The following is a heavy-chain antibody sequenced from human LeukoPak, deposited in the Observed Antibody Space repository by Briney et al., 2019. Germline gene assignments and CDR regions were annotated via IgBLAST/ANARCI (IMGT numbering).Heavy chain of an antibody. V-gene: IGHV1-69*13. D-gene: IGHD3-10*01. CDR2: IIPIFGTA. J-gene: IGHJ4*02. CDR3: ARVRYYYGSGTLPRYFDY. Sequence: SVKVSCKASGGTFSSSSISWVRQAPGQGLEWMGGIIPIFGTANYAQKFQGRVTITADESTSTAYMELSSLRSEDTAVYYCARVRYYYGSGTLPRYFDYWGQGTLVTVSS. CDR1: GGTFSSSS.